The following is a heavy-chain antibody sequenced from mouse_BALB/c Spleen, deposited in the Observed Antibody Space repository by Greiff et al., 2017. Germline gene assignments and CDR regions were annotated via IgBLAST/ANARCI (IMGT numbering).Heavy chain of an antibody. CDR1: GYTFTDYE. CDR3: TREDYGSRFYYFDY. Sequence: VQLQQSGAELVRPGASVTLSCKASGYTFTDYEMRWVKQTPVHGLEWIGAIDPETGGTAYNQKFKGKATLTADKSSSTAYMELRSLTSEDSAVYYCTREDYGSRFYYFDYWGQGTTLTVSS. CDR2: IDPETGGT. J-gene: IGHJ2*01. V-gene: IGHV1-15*01. D-gene: IGHD1-1*01.